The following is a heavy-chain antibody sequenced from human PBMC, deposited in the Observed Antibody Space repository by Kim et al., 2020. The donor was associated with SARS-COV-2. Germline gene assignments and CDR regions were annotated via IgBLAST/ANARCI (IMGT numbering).Heavy chain of an antibody. CDR1: GGTLGSFG. D-gene: IGHD3-16*01. CDR3: AREEGGHGFSV. CDR2: IIPTLGVV. Sequence: SVKVSCQASGGTLGSFGLSWVRQAPGQGLDWMGGIIPTLGVVTYAQKFQGRLTITADDSTNTVYMDLSSLRFEDTATYYCAREEGGHGFSVWGHGTMV. V-gene: IGHV1-69*10. J-gene: IGHJ3*01.